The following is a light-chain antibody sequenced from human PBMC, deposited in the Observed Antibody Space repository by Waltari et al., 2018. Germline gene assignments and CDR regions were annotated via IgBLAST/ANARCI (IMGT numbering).Light chain of an antibody. CDR1: QSISSY. CDR3: QQSYSTLGT. V-gene: IGKV1-39*01. Sequence: DIQMTQPPSSLAAFVGERVTSTCRASQSISSYLNWYQQKPGKAPKLLIYAASSLQSGVPSRFSGSGSGTDFTLTISSLQPEDFATYYCQQSYSTLGTFGQGTKVEIK. J-gene: IGKJ1*01. CDR2: AAS.